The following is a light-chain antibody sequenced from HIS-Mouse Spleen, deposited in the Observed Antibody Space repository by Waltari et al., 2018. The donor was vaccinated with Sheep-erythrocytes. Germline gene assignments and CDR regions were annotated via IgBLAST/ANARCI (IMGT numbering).Light chain of an antibody. CDR2: DVS. CDR3: CSYAGSYNHV. CDR1: SSDLCGYNY. Sequence: QSALTQPRSVSGSPGQSVTISCTGTSSDLCGYNYVFWYQQHPGKAPKLMIYDVSKRPSGVPDRFSGSKSGNTASLTISGLQAEDEADYYCCSYAGSYNHVFATGTKVTVL. V-gene: IGLV2-11*01. J-gene: IGLJ1*01.